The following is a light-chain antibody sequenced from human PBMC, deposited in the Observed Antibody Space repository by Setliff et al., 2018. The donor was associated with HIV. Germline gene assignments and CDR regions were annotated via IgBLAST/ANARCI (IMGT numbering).Light chain of an antibody. Sequence: SVLAQPASVSGSPGQSITISCTGTSSDIGRYNYVSWYQPYPGRGPTLVIFDVSERPSGVSNRFSGSKSGNTASLIISGLQPDDEADYYCCSYARGSTYVFSSGTKVTVL. J-gene: IGLJ1*01. CDR3: CSYARGSTYV. CDR1: SSDIGRYNY. CDR2: DVS. V-gene: IGLV2-14*03.